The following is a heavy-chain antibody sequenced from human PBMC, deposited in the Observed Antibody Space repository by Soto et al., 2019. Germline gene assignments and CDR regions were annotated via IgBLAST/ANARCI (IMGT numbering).Heavy chain of an antibody. CDR3: ARGRIGGSHSKNWLEP. V-gene: IGHV4-34*01. D-gene: IGHD3-16*01. Sequence: PSETLSLTCAVYGGSFSGYYWSWIRQPPGKGLEWIGEINHSRSTNYNPSLKSRVTIPVDTSQNQFSLKLSSVTAADTAVYYCARGRIGGSHSKNWLEPWGKGNLVT. J-gene: IGHJ5*02. CDR1: GGSFSGYY. CDR2: INHSRST.